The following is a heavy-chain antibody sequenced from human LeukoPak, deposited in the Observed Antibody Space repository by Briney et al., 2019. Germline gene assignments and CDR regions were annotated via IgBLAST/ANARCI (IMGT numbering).Heavy chain of an antibody. CDR3: TKAIPNRESR. J-gene: IGHJ4*02. V-gene: IGHV3-23*01. CDR1: GFTFSSYA. Sequence: PGGSLRLSCAASGFTFSSYAMSWVRQAPGKGLEWVSAISGSGRTTYYADSVKGRFTISRDNSNNTLCLQMNSLRADDAAVYYCTKAIPNRESRWGQGTLVTVSS. CDR2: ISGSGRTT. D-gene: IGHD2-8*01.